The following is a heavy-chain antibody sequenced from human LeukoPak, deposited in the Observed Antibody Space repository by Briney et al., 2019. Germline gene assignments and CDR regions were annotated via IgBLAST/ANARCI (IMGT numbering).Heavy chain of an antibody. J-gene: IGHJ4*02. CDR1: GFTFSSYS. Sequence: PGGSQRLSCAASGFTFSSYSMNWVRQAPGKGLEWVSSISTSSSYIYYADSVKGRFTISRDNAKNSLYLQMNSLRAEDTAVFFCVYYDSSGYYYGRLRYWGQGTPVTVSS. V-gene: IGHV3-21*04. CDR3: VYYDSSGYYYGRLRY. CDR2: ISTSSSYI. D-gene: IGHD3-22*01.